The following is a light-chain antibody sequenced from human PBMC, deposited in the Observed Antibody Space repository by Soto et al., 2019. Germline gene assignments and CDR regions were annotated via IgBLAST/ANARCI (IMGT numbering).Light chain of an antibody. V-gene: IGKV3-20*01. CDR2: GAS. CDR1: QSVSSN. Sequence: EILLTQSPGTLSLSPGERATLSCRASQSVSSNLAWYQQKPGQAPRLLIYGASTRATGIPARFSGSGSGTDFTLIISRLEPEDFAVYYCQQFAGSFGGGTKVDIK. CDR3: QQFAGS. J-gene: IGKJ4*02.